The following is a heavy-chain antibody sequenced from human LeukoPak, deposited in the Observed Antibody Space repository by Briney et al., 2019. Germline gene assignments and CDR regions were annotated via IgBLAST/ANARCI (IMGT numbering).Heavy chain of an antibody. D-gene: IGHD1-7*01. CDR3: ARDSGNWSYDY. J-gene: IGHJ4*02. CDR2: ISYDGSNK. Sequence: GGSLRLSCAASGFTFSSYGMHWVRQAPGKGLEWVAVISYDGSNKYYADSVKGRFTISRDNSKNTLYLQMNSLRAEDTAVNYCARDSGNWSYDYWGRGTLVTVSS. CDR1: GFTFSSYG. V-gene: IGHV3-30*19.